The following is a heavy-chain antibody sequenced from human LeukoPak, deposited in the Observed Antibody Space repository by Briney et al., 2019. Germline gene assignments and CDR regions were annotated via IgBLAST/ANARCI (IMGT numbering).Heavy chain of an antibody. CDR1: GFTFSSYA. J-gene: IGHJ4*02. D-gene: IGHD3-9*01. CDR2: ISYDGSNK. CDR3: AKSPTFDWLLASSFDY. V-gene: IGHV3-30-3*02. Sequence: GGSLRLSCAASGFTFSSYAMHWVRQAPGKGLEWVAVISYDGSNKYYADSVKGRFTISRDNSKNTLYLQMNSLRAEDTAVYYCAKSPTFDWLLASSFDYWGQGTLVTVSS.